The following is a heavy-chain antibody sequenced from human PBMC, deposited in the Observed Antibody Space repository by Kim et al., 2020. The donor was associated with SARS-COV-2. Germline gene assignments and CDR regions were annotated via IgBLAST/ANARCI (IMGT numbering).Heavy chain of an antibody. V-gene: IGHV3-9*01. CDR2: ISWNSGSI. J-gene: IGHJ3*02. D-gene: IGHD6-13*01. CDR1: GFTFDDYA. Sequence: GGSLRLSCAASGFTFDDYAMHWVRQAPGKGLEWVSGISWNSGSIGYADSVKGRFTISRDNAKNSLYLQMNSLRAEDTALYYCAKDTSFSSHPSDAFDIWGQGTMVTVSS. CDR3: AKDTSFSSHPSDAFDI.